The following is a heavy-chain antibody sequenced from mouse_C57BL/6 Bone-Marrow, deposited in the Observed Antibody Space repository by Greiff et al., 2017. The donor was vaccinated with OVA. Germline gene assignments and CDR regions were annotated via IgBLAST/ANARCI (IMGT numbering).Heavy chain of an antibody. Sequence: EVMLVESGGGLVQPGGSLKLSCAASGFTFSDYYMYWVRQTPEKRLEWVAYISNGGGSTYYPDTVKGRFTISRDNAKNTLYLQMSRLKSEDTAMYYCARQIDFLYAMDYWGKGTSVTVSS. CDR3: ARQIDFLYAMDY. J-gene: IGHJ4*01. CDR2: ISNGGGST. CDR1: GFTFSDYY. V-gene: IGHV5-12*01. D-gene: IGHD2-4*01.